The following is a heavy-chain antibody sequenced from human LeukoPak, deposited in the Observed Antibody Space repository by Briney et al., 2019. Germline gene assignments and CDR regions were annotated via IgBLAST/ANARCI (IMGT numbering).Heavy chain of an antibody. CDR2: INPNSGGT. V-gene: IGHV1-2*02. CDR1: GYTFTGYY. J-gene: IGHJ6*03. CDR3: ARDCGFITYYYNYMDV. Sequence: ASVKVSCKASGYTFTGYYMHWVRQAPGQGLEWMGWINPNSGGTNYAQKFQGRVTMTRDTSISTAYMELRRLEAGDTAVYYCARDCGFITYYYNYMDVWGKGATVTVSS. D-gene: IGHD3-22*01.